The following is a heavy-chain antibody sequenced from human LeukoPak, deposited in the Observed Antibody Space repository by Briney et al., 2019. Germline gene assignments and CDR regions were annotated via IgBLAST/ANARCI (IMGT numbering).Heavy chain of an antibody. Sequence: GGALRLSCVASGFTFSNYNINWVRQAPGKGLEGVSYISSSSSTIYYADSVKGRFTISRDNAKNSLYLQMNSLRAEDTAVYYCARSPDGYSYGYLYWGQGTLVTVSS. CDR2: ISSSSSTI. J-gene: IGHJ4*02. CDR3: ARSPDGYSYGYLY. CDR1: GFTFSNYN. V-gene: IGHV3-48*04. D-gene: IGHD5-18*01.